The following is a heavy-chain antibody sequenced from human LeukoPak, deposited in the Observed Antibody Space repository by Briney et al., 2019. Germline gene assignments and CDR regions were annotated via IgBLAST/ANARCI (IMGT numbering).Heavy chain of an antibody. V-gene: IGHV3-20*04. D-gene: IGHD3-10*01. J-gene: IGHJ4*02. CDR2: INWNGDST. CDR1: GFTFDDYG. CDR3: ARGARGVSGYYFDY. Sequence: PGGSLRRSCAASGFTFDDYGMSWVRQAPGKGLEWVSGINWNGDSTGYADSVKGRFTISRDNAKNSLYLQMNSLRAEDTALYYCARGARGVSGYYFDYWGQGTLVTVSS.